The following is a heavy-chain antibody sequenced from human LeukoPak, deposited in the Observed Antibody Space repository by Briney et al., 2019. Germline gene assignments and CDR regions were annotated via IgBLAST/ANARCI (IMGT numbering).Heavy chain of an antibody. J-gene: IGHJ6*03. CDR3: ARRSTIFGGYYYMDV. D-gene: IGHD3-3*01. V-gene: IGHV3-48*03. CDR2: ISGGGDTI. CDR1: GFTFRNHE. Sequence: PGGSLRLSCTASGFTFRNHEMNWVRQAPGKGLEWVSYISGGGDTIFYADSVQGRFTISRDNAKLYLQMNSLRAEDTAVYYCARRSTIFGGYYYMDVWGKGTKVTVSS.